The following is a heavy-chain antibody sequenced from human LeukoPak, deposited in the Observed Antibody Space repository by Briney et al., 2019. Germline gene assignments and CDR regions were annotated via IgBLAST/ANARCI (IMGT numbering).Heavy chain of an antibody. D-gene: IGHD3-10*01. J-gene: IGHJ4*02. CDR3: AREGYYASGSLYRAPNDY. V-gene: IGHV3-11*04. CDR1: GFTFSDYY. CDR2: ISSSGSTI. Sequence: GGSLRLSCAASGFTFSDYYMSWIRQAPGKGLEWVSYISSSGSTIYYADSVKGRFTISRDNAKNSLYLHMNGLRGEDTAVYYCAREGYYASGSLYRAPNDYWGQGTLVTVSS.